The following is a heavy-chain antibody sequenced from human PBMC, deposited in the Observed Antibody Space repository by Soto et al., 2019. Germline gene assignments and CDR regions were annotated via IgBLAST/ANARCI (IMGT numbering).Heavy chain of an antibody. CDR3: ARDASTNWHYFDS. CDR2: IHYSGTT. Sequence: LSLTCTVSGGSISSGAYYWNWIRQHPGKGLEWFGYIHYSGTTYYNPSLKSRVTMSVDTSRNQFSLKLSSMTAADTAVYYCARDASTNWHYFDSWGQGILVTVSS. V-gene: IGHV4-31*03. J-gene: IGHJ4*02. CDR1: GGSISSGAYY. D-gene: IGHD1-1*01.